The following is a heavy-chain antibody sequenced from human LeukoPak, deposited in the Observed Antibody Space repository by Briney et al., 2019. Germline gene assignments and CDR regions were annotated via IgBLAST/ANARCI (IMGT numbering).Heavy chain of an antibody. V-gene: IGHV3-30-3*01. CDR3: AARQGTKLNNWFDP. Sequence: GGSLRLSCAASGFTFSSYAMHWVRQAPGKGLEWVAVISYDGSNKYYADSVKGRFTISRDNSKDTLYLQMNSLRAEDTAVYYCAARQGTKLNNWFDPWGQGTLVTVSS. D-gene: IGHD2-8*01. CDR2: ISYDGSNK. CDR1: GFTFSSYA. J-gene: IGHJ5*02.